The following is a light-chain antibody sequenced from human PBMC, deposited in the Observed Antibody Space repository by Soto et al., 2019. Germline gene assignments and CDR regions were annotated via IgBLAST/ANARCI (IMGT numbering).Light chain of an antibody. CDR3: QQYTNTNNPWM. Sequence: DIQVTQSPPTLSASVGDRVTITCRASQTISTWMAWYQQKPGKAPKLLVYDASTLQIGVASRFSGSGSGTEFTLISGGLQPDDSATYYCQQYTNTNNPWMFGQGTKVEI. V-gene: IGKV1-5*01. J-gene: IGKJ1*01. CDR1: QTISTW. CDR2: DAS.